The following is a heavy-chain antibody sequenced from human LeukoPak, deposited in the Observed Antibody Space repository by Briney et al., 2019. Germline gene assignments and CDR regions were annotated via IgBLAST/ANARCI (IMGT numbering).Heavy chain of an antibody. CDR1: GFTFSNAW. D-gene: IGHD1-26*01. Sequence: PGGSLRLSCAASGFTFSNAWMSWVCQAPGKGLEWVGRIKTNTGGGTADYAAPVKGRFTISRDDSKNTLYLQMNSLKTEDTAVYYCTTDPYVGVHFDYWGQGTLVTVSS. CDR3: TTDPYVGVHFDY. CDR2: IKTNTGGGTA. V-gene: IGHV3-15*01. J-gene: IGHJ4*02.